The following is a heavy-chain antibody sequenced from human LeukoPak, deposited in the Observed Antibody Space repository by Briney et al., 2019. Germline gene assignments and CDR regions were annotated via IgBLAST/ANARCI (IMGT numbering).Heavy chain of an antibody. Sequence: PGGSLRLSCAASGFTFSSYSMNWVRQAPGKGLEWVSYISSSISTTDYTDSVGGRFTISRDNAENSLYLQMNSLRDEDTAVYYCARSNSFDYWGQGTLVTVSS. CDR3: ARSNSFDY. D-gene: IGHD2-21*01. CDR2: ISSSISTT. J-gene: IGHJ4*02. CDR1: GFTFSSYS. V-gene: IGHV3-48*02.